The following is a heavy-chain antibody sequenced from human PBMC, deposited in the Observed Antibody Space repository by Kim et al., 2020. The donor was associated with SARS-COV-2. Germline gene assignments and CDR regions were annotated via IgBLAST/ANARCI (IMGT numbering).Heavy chain of an antibody. J-gene: IGHJ4*02. D-gene: IGHD2-15*01. CDR3: ARDRDGGSSSDY. V-gene: IGHV4-59*01. Sequence: NYNPSLKSRVTISIHTSRNPFSLTLASVTAADTAMYYCARDRDGGSSSDYWGQGTLVSVSS.